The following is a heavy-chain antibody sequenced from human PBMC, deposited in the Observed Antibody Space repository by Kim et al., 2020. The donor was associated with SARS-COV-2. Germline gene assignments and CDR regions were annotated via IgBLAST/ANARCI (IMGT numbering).Heavy chain of an antibody. J-gene: IGHJ4*02. V-gene: IGHV1-69*04. Sequence: ANYAQKFQGRVTITADKSTSTAYMELSSLRSEDTAVYYCARDRDSSSYDYWGQGTLVTVSS. CDR3: ARDRDSSSYDY. CDR2: A. D-gene: IGHD6-13*01.